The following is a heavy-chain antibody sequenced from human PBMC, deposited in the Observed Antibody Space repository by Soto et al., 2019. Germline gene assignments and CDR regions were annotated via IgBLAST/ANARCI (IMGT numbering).Heavy chain of an antibody. CDR1: GLTLSTSS. Sequence: SLRLSCAAFGLTLSTSSMNWVRQAPGRGLEWVSGISGNSGSVGYADSVKGRFTISRDNAKTSLYLQMNSLRPEDTAFYYCAKGLVGYCSGGSCSGYEYWGQGTPVTVFS. CDR3: AKGLVGYCSGGSCSGYEY. D-gene: IGHD2-15*01. CDR2: ISGNSGSV. J-gene: IGHJ4*02. V-gene: IGHV3-9*01.